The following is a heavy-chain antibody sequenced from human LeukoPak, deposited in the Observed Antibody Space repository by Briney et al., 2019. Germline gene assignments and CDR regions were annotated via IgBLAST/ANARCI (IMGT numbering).Heavy chain of an antibody. D-gene: IGHD6-19*01. CDR2: IFPGDSDT. J-gene: IGHJ4*02. Sequence: GESLKISCKASGYTFTSQWIGWLRQMPGKGLEWMGIIFPGDSDTRYSPSFQGQVTISADKSISTAYLQWSSLKASDTAIYYCARLERQWLAFWGQGTLVTVSS. CDR3: ARLERQWLAF. CDR1: GYTFTSQW. V-gene: IGHV5-51*01.